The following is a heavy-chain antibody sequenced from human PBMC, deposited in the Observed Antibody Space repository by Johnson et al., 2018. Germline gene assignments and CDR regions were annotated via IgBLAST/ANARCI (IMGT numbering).Heavy chain of an antibody. Sequence: QLVESGGGSVQPGRSLRLSGAVSGFTFDDYVIKWVLQAPGKGLEWVSGISWNSGSIGYADSVKGRFTISRDNSKNTLYLQMNSLRAEDTAVYYGARGTGPSCTGMNCYRPYYYGMDVWGQGATVSVSS. CDR1: GFTFDDYV. V-gene: IGHV3-9*01. CDR3: ARGTGPSCTGMNCYRPYYYGMDV. D-gene: IGHD2-8*02. CDR2: ISWNSGSI. J-gene: IGHJ6*02.